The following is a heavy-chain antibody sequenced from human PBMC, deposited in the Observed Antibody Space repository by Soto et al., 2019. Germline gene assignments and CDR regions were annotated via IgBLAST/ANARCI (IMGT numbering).Heavy chain of an antibody. D-gene: IGHD3-22*01. CDR1: GYTFTSYY. V-gene: IGHV1-46*01. Sequence: GASVKVSCKASGYTFTSYYMHWVRQAPGQGLEWMGIINPSGGSTSYAQKFQGRVTMTRDTSTSTVYMELSSLRSEDTAVYYCARVPPDYYDSSGYSSYYFDYWGQGTLVTVSS. J-gene: IGHJ4*02. CDR2: INPSGGST. CDR3: ARVPPDYYDSSGYSSYYFDY.